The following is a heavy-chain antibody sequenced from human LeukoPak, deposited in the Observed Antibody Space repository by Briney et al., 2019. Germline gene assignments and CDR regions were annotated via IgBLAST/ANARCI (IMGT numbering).Heavy chain of an antibody. CDR3: ARMYSGTYGGIDY. CDR1: GGSISSYY. D-gene: IGHD1-26*01. CDR2: VYSSGGT. J-gene: IGHJ4*02. Sequence: SETLSLTCTVSGGSISSYYWSWIRKPAGEGLEWIGRVYSSGGTNYNPSLKRRVTISVDTPKNQFSLKLTSVTAADTGVYYCARMYSGTYGGIDYWGQGTLVTVSS. V-gene: IGHV4-4*07.